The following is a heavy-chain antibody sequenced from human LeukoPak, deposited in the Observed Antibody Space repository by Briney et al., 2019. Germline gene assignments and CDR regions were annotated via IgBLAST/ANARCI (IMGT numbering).Heavy chain of an antibody. J-gene: IGHJ4*02. D-gene: IGHD7-27*01. CDR3: ARDPNWGSGY. CDR1: GFTFSSYT. V-gene: IGHV3-23*01. Sequence: GWSLRLSCATCGFTFSSYTMIWVRQAPGKGPEWVSIIGASGGDIHYADSVKGRFSISRHNPKNTLTLQMNSLRVDDTAVYYCARDPNWGSGYWGQGTPVTVSS. CDR2: IGASGGDI.